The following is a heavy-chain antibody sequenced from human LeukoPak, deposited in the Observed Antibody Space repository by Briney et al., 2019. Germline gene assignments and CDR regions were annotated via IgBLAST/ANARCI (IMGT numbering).Heavy chain of an antibody. CDR1: GYTLTELS. CDR2: FDPEDGET. V-gene: IGHV1-24*01. CDR3: ATEWSYYDSSGCSSY. J-gene: IGHJ4*02. D-gene: IGHD3-22*01. Sequence: GASVKVSCKVSGYTLTELSMHWVRQAPGKGLEWMGGFDPEDGETIYAQKFQGRVTMTEDTSTDTAYMELSSLRSEDTAVYYCATEWSYYDSSGCSSYWGQGTLVTVSS.